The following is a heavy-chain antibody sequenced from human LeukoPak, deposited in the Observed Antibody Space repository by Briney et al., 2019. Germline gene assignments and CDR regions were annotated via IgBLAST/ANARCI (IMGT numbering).Heavy chain of an antibody. V-gene: IGHV4-4*09. CDR2: IYTSGST. J-gene: IGHJ4*02. Sequence: SETLSLTCTVSGGSISSYYWSRIRQPPGKGLEWIGYIYTSGSTNYNPSLKSRVTISVDTSKNQFSLKLSSVTAADTAVYYCARRGALSGGFDYWGQGTLVTVSS. CDR3: ARRGALSGGFDY. D-gene: IGHD1-26*01. CDR1: GGSISSYY.